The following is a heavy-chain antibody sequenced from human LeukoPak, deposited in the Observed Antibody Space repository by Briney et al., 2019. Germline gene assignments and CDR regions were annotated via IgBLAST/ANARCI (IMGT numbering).Heavy chain of an antibody. D-gene: IGHD5-24*01. J-gene: IGHJ3*02. V-gene: IGHV3-30*03. CDR1: GFNFNNYG. CDR3: ARVRQRWLQFDAFDI. Sequence: GGSLRLSCAVSGFNFNNYGVSRVRQAPGKGLEWAAVISYDGSNKYYADSVEGRFTISRDNSKNTLYLQMNSLRAEDTAVYYCARVRQRWLQFDAFDIWGQGTMVTVSS. CDR2: ISYDGSNK.